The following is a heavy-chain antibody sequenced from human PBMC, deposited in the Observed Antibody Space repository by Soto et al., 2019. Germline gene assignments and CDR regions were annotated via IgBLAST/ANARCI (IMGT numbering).Heavy chain of an antibody. D-gene: IGHD4-17*01. CDR1: GFTFSSYS. CDR2: ISGSGGST. Sequence: GGSLRLSCAASGFTFSSYSISWVRQAPGKGLEWVSAISGSGGSTYYADSVKGRFTISRENSKNTLYLQMNSLRAEDTAVYYCAKDPYGDLFKYFDYWGQRTLVPVSP. V-gene: IGHV3-23*01. CDR3: AKDPYGDLFKYFDY. J-gene: IGHJ4*02.